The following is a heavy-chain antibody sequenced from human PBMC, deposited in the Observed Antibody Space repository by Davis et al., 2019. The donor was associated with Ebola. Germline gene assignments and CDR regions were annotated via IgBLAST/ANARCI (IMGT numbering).Heavy chain of an antibody. D-gene: IGHD3-16*01. CDR1: GYTFTSYD. CDR3: CRLRSERDYYGMDV. CDR2: MNPNSGNT. Sequence: ASVKVSCKASGYTFTSYDINWVRQATGQGLEWMGWMNPNSGNTGYAQKFQGRATITRNTSISTAYMELSSLRSDDTAVYHCCRLRSERDYYGMDVWGQGTTVTVSS. J-gene: IGHJ6*02. V-gene: IGHV1-8*03.